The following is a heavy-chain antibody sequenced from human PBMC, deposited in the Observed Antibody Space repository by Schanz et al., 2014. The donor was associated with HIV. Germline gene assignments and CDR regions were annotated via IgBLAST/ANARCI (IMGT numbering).Heavy chain of an antibody. CDR2: ISYDGSNK. CDR3: AKDRNYYDSRYRGKGNYYYYYGMDV. CDR1: GFSFSTYG. V-gene: IGHV3-30*18. Sequence: QVQLVESGGGVVQPGRSLRLSCAASGFSFSTYGLHWVRQAPGKGLEWVAVISYDGSNKYFADSVKGRFSISRDNSENTLYLQMNSLRAEDTAVYYCAKDRNYYDSRYRGKGNYYYYYGMDVWGQGTTVTVSS. J-gene: IGHJ6*02. D-gene: IGHD3-22*01.